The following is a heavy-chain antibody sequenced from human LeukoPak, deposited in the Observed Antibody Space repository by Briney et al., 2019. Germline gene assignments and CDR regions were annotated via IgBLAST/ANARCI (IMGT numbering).Heavy chain of an antibody. CDR3: ARGASLYGSGILGGFDP. CDR2: MNPNSGNT. D-gene: IGHD3-10*01. Sequence: GASVKVSCKSSGYTFTIYDINWVRQATGQGLEWMGWMNPNSGNTGYAQKFQGRVTMTRNTSISTAYMELSSLRSEDTAVYYCARGASLYGSGILGGFDPWGQGTLVTVSS. CDR1: GYTFTIYD. V-gene: IGHV1-8*01. J-gene: IGHJ5*02.